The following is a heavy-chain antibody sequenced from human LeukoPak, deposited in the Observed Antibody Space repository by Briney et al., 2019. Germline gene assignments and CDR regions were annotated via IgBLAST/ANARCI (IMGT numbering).Heavy chain of an antibody. J-gene: IGHJ4*02. V-gene: IGHV3-21*04. CDR3: AKSTVVVPAEMDY. Sequence: GGSLRLSCAASGFTFSSYSMNWVRQAPGKGLEWVSSISSSSSYIYYADSVKGRFTISRDNSKNTLYLQMNSLRAEDTAVYYCAKSTVVVPAEMDYWGQGTLVTVSS. CDR2: ISSSSSYI. D-gene: IGHD2-2*01. CDR1: GFTFSSYS.